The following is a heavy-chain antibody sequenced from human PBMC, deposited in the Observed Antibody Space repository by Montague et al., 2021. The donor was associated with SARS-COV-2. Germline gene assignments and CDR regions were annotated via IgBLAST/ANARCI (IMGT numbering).Heavy chain of an antibody. CDR2: IYHTGRT. D-gene: IGHD3-9*01. J-gene: IGHJ4*02. CDR1: HGSTSSSSYY. CDR3: AVVDILTGSSLNY. Sequence: SETLSLTCTVSHGSTSSSSYYWGWIRQPPGKGLEWIGGIYHTGRTYNNPSLKSRVTLSVDTSRNQFSLKVSSVTAAETAMYYCAVVDILTGSSLNYWGQGTLVTVSS. V-gene: IGHV4-39*01.